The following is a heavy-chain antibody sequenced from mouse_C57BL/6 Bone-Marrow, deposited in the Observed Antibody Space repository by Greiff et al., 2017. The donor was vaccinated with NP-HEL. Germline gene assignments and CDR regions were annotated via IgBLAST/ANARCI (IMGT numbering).Heavy chain of an antibody. Sequence: EVQLVESGGGLVKPGGSLKLSCAASGFTFSDYGMHWVRQAPEKGLEWVAYISSGSSTIYYADPVKGRFTISRDNAKNTLFLQMTSLRSEDTAMYYCAREYYYGSSWYFDYWGQGTTLTVSS. J-gene: IGHJ2*01. CDR2: ISSGSSTI. CDR3: AREYYYGSSWYFDY. V-gene: IGHV5-17*01. CDR1: GFTFSDYG. D-gene: IGHD1-1*01.